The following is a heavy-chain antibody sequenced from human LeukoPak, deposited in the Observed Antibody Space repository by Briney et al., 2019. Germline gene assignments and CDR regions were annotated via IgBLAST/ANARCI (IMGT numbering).Heavy chain of an antibody. CDR1: GFTFSGYG. CDR3: AKSLHSRSWVFDY. CDR2: ISCDGGNK. J-gene: IGHJ4*02. D-gene: IGHD6-13*01. V-gene: IGHV3-30*18. Sequence: GGSLRLSCAASGFTFSGYGMHWVRQAPGKGLEWVAVISCDGGNKYFADSVKGRFTISRDNSQNTLYLQMNSLRAEDTAVYYCAKSLHSRSWVFDYWGQGTLVTVSS.